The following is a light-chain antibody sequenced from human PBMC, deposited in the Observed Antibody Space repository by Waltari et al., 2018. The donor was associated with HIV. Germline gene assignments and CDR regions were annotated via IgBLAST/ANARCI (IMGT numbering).Light chain of an antibody. CDR3: QVWDSSSDHPGV. Sequence: SYVLTQPPSVSVAPGQTARITCGGNNLGSKNVQWYQQKPRQAPVLVVFNGGDRPSGIPQRLSGSSSENTATLTISRVEVGDEADYYCQVWDSSSDHPGVFGSGTKVTVL. J-gene: IGLJ1*01. CDR2: NGG. CDR1: NLGSKN. V-gene: IGLV3-21*02.